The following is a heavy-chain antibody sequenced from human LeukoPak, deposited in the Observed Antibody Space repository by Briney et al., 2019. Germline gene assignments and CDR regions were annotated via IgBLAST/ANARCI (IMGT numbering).Heavy chain of an antibody. CDR1: GFNFSSAE. CDR2: ITTRGDVF. Sequence: GGSLRLSCAVSGFNFSSAEMNWVRQAPGKGLEWISYITTRGDVFYYADSVKGRFTISRDNAKNSLFLQMNSLRADDTAVYYCARVKWHYEGYFDYWGQGTLVTVSS. D-gene: IGHD1-7*01. J-gene: IGHJ4*02. CDR3: ARVKWHYEGYFDY. V-gene: IGHV3-48*03.